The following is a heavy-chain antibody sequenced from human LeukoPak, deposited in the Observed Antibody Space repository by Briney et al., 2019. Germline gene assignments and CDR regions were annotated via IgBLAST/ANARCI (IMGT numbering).Heavy chain of an antibody. CDR3: AREDSSGYYLVY. CDR1: GYTFTGYY. J-gene: IGHJ4*02. CDR2: INPNSGGT. V-gene: IGHV1-2*02. Sequence: GASVKVSSKASGYTFTGYYMHWVRQAPGQGLEWMGWINPNSGGTNYAQKFQGRVTMTRDTSISIAYMELSRLRSDDTAVYYCAREDSSGYYLVYWGQGTLVTVSS. D-gene: IGHD3-22*01.